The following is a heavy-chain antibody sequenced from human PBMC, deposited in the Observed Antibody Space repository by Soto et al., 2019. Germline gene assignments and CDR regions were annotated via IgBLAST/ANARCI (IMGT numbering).Heavy chain of an antibody. D-gene: IGHD2-15*01. J-gene: IGHJ4*02. CDR3: ARGVVVAANPDFDY. CDR2: IWYNGSKK. CDR1: GFTFSSYG. V-gene: IGHV3-33*01. Sequence: QVQLVESGGGVVQPGRSLRLSCAASGFTFSSYGMHWVRQAPGKGLEWVAVIWYNGSKKEYADSVKGRFTISRDNSKNTLYLEMNSLRAEDTAVYYCARGVVVAANPDFDYWGQGTLVTVSS.